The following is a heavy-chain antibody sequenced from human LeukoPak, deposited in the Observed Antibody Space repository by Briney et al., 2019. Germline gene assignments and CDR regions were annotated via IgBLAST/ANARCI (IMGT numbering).Heavy chain of an antibody. V-gene: IGHV1-3*01. J-gene: IGHJ6*04. CDR3: ARDGRSGPAWYYYCMDV. CDR2: INAGNGNT. Sequence: ASVKVSCKASGYTFTNYTMHWVRQAPGQRLEWVGWINAGNGNTKYSQKLQGRVTITRDTSASTAYMELSSLRSEDTAVYYCARDGRSGPAWYYYCMDVWGKGTTVTVSS. D-gene: IGHD6-19*01. CDR1: GYTFTNYT.